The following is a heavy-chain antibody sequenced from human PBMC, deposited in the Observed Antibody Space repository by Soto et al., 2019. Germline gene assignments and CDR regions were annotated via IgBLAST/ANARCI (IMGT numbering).Heavy chain of an antibody. J-gene: IGHJ4*02. V-gene: IGHV4-39*01. CDR2: IYFSGST. D-gene: IGHD6-19*01. Sequence: SETLSLTCTVSGGSISSTSDYWGWIRQPPGEGLEWIGTIYFSGSTYYNPSLKSRVTISVDTSKNHFSLKLSSVTAADTAVYYCARQYSSGWDYFDYWGQGTLVTVS. CDR1: GGSISSTSDY. CDR3: ARQYSSGWDYFDY.